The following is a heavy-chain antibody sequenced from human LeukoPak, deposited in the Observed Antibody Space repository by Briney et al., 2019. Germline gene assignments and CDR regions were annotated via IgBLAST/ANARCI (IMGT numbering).Heavy chain of an antibody. Sequence: GGSLRLSCAASGFTVSSNYMSWVRQAPGKGLEWVSVIYSGGSTYYADSVKGRFTISRDNSKNTLYLQMNSLRAEDTAVYYCASDENNISWFFYWGQGALVTVSS. CDR2: IYSGGST. V-gene: IGHV3-53*01. CDR1: GFTVSSNY. D-gene: IGHD6-13*01. CDR3: ASDENNISWFFY. J-gene: IGHJ4*02.